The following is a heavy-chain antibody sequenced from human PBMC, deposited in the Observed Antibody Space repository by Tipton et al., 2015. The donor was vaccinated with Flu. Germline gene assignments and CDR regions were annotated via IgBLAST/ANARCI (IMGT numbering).Heavy chain of an antibody. D-gene: IGHD5-12*01. Sequence: TLSLTCAVYGGSFSGYYWSWIRQPPGKGLEWIGEINHSGSTNYNPSLKSRVTISVDTSKNQFSLKLSSVTAADTAVYYCARLRARGYSGYDPDYWGQGTLVTVSS. CDR2: INHSGST. J-gene: IGHJ4*02. CDR3: ARLRARGYSGYDPDY. CDR1: GGSFSGYY. V-gene: IGHV4-34*01.